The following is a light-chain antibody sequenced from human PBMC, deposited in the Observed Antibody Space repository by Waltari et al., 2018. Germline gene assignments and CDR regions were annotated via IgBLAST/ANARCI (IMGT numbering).Light chain of an antibody. CDR3: QVWDSSSDYVI. V-gene: IGLV3-21*02. J-gene: IGLJ2*01. Sequence: SYVLTQPPSVSVAPGQTARITRGGNHIGSKSVHWYQQRPGQAPVLVVYGESDRPSGIPERISGSNSGNTATLTISGVEVGDEADYYCQVWDSSSDYVIFGGGTKLTVL. CDR1: HIGSKS. CDR2: GES.